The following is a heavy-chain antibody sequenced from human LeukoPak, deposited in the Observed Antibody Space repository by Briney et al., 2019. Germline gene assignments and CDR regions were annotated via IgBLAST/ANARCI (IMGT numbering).Heavy chain of an antibody. Sequence: SETLSLTCTVSGGSISSYYWSWIRQPPGKGLEWIGYIYYSGSTNYNPSLKSRVTISVDTSKNQFSLKLSSVTAADTAVYYCARDAEYSRGFDYWGQGTLVTVSS. CDR1: GGSISSYY. V-gene: IGHV4-59*01. D-gene: IGHD6-6*01. J-gene: IGHJ4*02. CDR3: ARDAEYSRGFDY. CDR2: IYYSGST.